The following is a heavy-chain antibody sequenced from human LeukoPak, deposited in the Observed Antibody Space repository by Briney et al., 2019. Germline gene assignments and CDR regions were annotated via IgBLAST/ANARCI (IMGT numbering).Heavy chain of an antibody. V-gene: IGHV1-69*04. J-gene: IGHJ4*02. Sequence: SVKVSCKASGGTFSSYAISWVRQAHGQGLEWMGRIIPILGIANYAQKFQGRVTITADKSTSTAYMELSSLRSEDTAVYYCAREGSSSWYYYFDYWGQGTLVTVSS. D-gene: IGHD6-13*01. CDR1: GGTFSSYA. CDR2: IIPILGIA. CDR3: AREGSSSWYYYFDY.